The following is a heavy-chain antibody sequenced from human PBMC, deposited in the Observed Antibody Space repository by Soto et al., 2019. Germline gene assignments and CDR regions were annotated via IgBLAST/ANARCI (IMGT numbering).Heavy chain of an antibody. CDR3: ARGGQGSSTSPHYYYYYGMDV. CDR1: GYTFTGYY. J-gene: IGHJ6*02. V-gene: IGHV1-2*04. CDR2: INPNSGGT. D-gene: IGHD2-2*01. Sequence: ASVKVSCKASGYTFTGYYMHWVRQAPGQGLEWMGWINPNSGGTNYAQKFQGWVTMTRDTSISTAHMELSRLRSDDTAVYYCARGGQGSSTSPHYYYYYGMDVWGQGTTVTVSS.